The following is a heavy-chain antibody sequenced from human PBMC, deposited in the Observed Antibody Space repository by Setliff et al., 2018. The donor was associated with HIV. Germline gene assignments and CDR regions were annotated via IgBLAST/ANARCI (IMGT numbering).Heavy chain of an antibody. V-gene: IGHV4-39*07. J-gene: IGHJ4*02. D-gene: IGHD2-21*01. CDR1: GGSISSSNYH. CDR2: ISHSGNT. CDR3: ARQIGGGHWALDY. Sequence: PSETLSLTCTVSGGSISSSNYHWNWFRQPPGGGLEWIGEISHSGNTDYNSSLKSRVTISVDTSKNQFSLNLRSMTAADTAVYFCARQIGGGHWALDYWGQGTLVTVSS.